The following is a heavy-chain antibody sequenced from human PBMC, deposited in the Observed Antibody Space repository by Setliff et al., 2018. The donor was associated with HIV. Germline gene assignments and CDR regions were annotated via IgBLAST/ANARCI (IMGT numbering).Heavy chain of an antibody. CDR1: GVSISGHF. Sequence: SETLSLTCTVSGVSISGHFWGWIRQPPGKGLEWIGYIYTSGTTEYNPSLDSRVTISVDTSRDQFSLNLRSVTAADTALYFCARLIHTGLLYFDYWGLGMLVTVPQ. J-gene: IGHJ4*02. V-gene: IGHV4-4*09. CDR3: ARLIHTGLLYFDY. D-gene: IGHD2-8*02. CDR2: IYTSGTT.